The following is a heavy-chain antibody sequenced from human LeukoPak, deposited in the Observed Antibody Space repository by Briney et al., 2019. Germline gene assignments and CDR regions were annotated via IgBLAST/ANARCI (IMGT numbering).Heavy chain of an antibody. CDR1: GFTFSSYS. CDR3: ARDLMYSSGWPWHFQH. Sequence: PGGSLRLSCAASGFTFSSYSMNWVRQAPGKGLEWVSSISSSSSYIYYADSVKGRFTISRDNAKNSLYLQMNSLRAEDTAVYYCARDLMYSSGWPWHFQHWGQGTLVTVSS. V-gene: IGHV3-21*01. J-gene: IGHJ1*01. CDR2: ISSSSSYI. D-gene: IGHD6-19*01.